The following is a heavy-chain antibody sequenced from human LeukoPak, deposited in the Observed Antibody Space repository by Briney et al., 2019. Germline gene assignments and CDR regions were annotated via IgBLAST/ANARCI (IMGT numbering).Heavy chain of an antibody. CDR2: ISSSSSYT. D-gene: IGHD2-2*01. CDR1: GFTFSDYY. CDR3: ARVLGYCSSTSCYSWFDP. V-gene: IGHV3-11*06. J-gene: IGHJ5*02. Sequence: GGSLRLSCAASGFTFSDYYMSWIRQAPGRGLEWVSYISSSSSYTNYADSVKGRFTISRDNAKNSLYLQMNSLRAEDTAVYYCARVLGYCSSTSCYSWFDPWGQGTLVTAPS.